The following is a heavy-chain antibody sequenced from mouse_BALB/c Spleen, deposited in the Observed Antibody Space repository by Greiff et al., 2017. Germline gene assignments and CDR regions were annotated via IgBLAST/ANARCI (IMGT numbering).Heavy chain of an antibody. CDR3: NARWDYFDY. CDR1: GFNIKDYY. J-gene: IGHJ2*01. D-gene: IGHD1-1*02. Sequence: EVKLMESGAELVRSGASVKLSCTASGFNIKDYYMHWVKQRPEQGLEWIGWIDPENGDTEYAPKFQGKATMTADTSSNTAYLQLSSLTSEDTAVYYCNARWDYFDYWGQGTTLTVSS. CDR2: IDPENGDT. V-gene: IGHV14-4*02.